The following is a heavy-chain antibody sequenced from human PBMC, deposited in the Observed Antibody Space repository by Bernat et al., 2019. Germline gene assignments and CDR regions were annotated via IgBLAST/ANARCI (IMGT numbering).Heavy chain of an antibody. V-gene: IGHV4-4*02. D-gene: IGHD6-19*01. CDR2: IYHSGTT. Sequence: QVQLQESGPGLVKPSGTLSLTCAVSGASISSNEWWSWVRQPPGKGLEWIGEIYHSGTTNYNPSLRSRVTMSVDKSKNQFSLRLNSVTAADTAVYYRASKIGILVAGPFYDYWGQGTLVTVSS. CDR3: ASKIGILVAGPFYDY. CDR1: GASISSNEW. J-gene: IGHJ4*02.